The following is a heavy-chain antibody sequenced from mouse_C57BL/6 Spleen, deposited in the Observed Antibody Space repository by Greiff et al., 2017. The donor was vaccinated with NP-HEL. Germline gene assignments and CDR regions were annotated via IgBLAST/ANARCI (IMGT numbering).Heavy chain of an antibody. Sequence: QVHVKQPGAELVKPGASVKLSCKASGYTFTSYWMHWVKQRPGQGLEWIGMIHPNSGSTNYNEKFKSKATLTVDKSSSTAYMQLSSLTSEDSAVYYCARDGLLRYFDVWGTGTTVTVSS. CDR3: ARDGLLRYFDV. J-gene: IGHJ1*03. CDR2: IHPNSGST. CDR1: GYTFTSYW. D-gene: IGHD1-1*01. V-gene: IGHV1-64*01.